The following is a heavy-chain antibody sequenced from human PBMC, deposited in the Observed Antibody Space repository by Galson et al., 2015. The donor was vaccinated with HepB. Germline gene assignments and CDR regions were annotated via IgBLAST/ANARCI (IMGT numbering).Heavy chain of an antibody. D-gene: IGHD6-13*01. CDR3: AKALKGIAAAGSNWGWFDP. Sequence: SLRLSCAASGFTFSSYAMSWVRQAPGKGLEWVSGISGSGGSTYHADSVKGRFTISRDNSKNTLYLQMNSLRAEDKAVYYCAKALKGIAAAGSNWGWFDPWGQGTLVTVSS. V-gene: IGHV3-23*01. CDR2: ISGSGGST. CDR1: GFTFSSYA. J-gene: IGHJ5*02.